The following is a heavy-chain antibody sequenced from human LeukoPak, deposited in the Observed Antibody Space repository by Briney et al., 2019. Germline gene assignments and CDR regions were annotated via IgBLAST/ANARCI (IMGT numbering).Heavy chain of an antibody. CDR1: GFSFSSYT. Sequence: GVSLRLSCAASGFSFSSYTMNCVRQAPGKGLEWVSSISSGSGYIYYADSVKDRFTISRDNAKNSLYLQMNSLRDEDTAVHYCARPESESSGSLGVFDVWGQGTMVTVCS. CDR2: ISSGSGYI. CDR3: ARPESESSGSLGVFDV. D-gene: IGHD3-22*01. J-gene: IGHJ3*01. V-gene: IGHV3-21*01.